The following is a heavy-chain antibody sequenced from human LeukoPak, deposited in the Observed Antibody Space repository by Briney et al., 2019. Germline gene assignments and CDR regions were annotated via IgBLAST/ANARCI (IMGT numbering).Heavy chain of an antibody. CDR1: GGSISSSSYY. Sequence: SETLSLTCTVSGGSISSSSYYWGWIRQPPGKGLEWIGSIYKSGSTYYNPSLKSRVTISVDTSKNQFSLKLTPVTAADTAVYYCARHGGLSGSPDDYWGQGTLVTVSS. CDR3: ARHGGLSGSPDDY. V-gene: IGHV4-39*01. CDR2: IYKSGST. D-gene: IGHD1-26*01. J-gene: IGHJ4*02.